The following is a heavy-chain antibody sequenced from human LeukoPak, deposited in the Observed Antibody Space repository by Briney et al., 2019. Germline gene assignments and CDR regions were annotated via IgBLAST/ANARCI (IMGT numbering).Heavy chain of an antibody. V-gene: IGHV1-24*01. CDR3: ATYPPDPNKSRLFDY. CDR1: GYTLTELS. J-gene: IGHJ4*02. CDR2: FDPEDGET. Sequence: ASVKVFCKVSGYTLTELSMHWVRQAPGKGLEWMGGFDPEDGETIYAQKFQGRVTMTEDTSTDTAYMELSSLRSEDTAVYYCATYPPDPNKSRLFDYWGQGTLVTVSS. D-gene: IGHD1-14*01.